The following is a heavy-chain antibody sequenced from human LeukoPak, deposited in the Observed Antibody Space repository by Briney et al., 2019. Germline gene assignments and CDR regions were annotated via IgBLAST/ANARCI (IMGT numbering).Heavy chain of an antibody. CDR3: ARVGCSGGSCYGYFDY. CDR1: GYTFTSYD. J-gene: IGHJ4*02. CDR2: MNPNSGNT. V-gene: IGHV1-8*03. D-gene: IGHD2-15*01. Sequence: ASVKVSCKASGYTFTSYDINWVRQATGQGLEWMGWMNPNSGNTGYAQKFQGRVTITRNTSISTAYMELSRLRSDDTAVYYCARVGCSGGSCYGYFDYWGQGTLVTVSS.